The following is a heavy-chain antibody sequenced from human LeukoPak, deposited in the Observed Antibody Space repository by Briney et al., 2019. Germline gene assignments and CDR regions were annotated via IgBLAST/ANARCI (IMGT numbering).Heavy chain of an antibody. CDR1: GGSISSGDYY. J-gene: IGHJ4*02. Sequence: SQTLSLTCTVSGGSISSGDYYWSWIRQPPGKGLEWIGYIYYSGSTYYNPSLKSRVTISVDTSKNQFSLKLSSVTAADTAVYYCARDAYGDCGSLCWGQGTLVTVSS. D-gene: IGHD4-17*01. V-gene: IGHV4-30-4*01. CDR2: IYYSGST. CDR3: ARDAYGDCGSLC.